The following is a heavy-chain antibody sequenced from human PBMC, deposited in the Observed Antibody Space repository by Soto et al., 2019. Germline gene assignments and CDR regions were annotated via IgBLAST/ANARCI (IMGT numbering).Heavy chain of an antibody. CDR2: IWYDGSNK. CDR1: GCTLSSYG. J-gene: IGHJ4*02. CDR3: APGDCSGGSCYSSPFDY. V-gene: IGHV3-33*01. D-gene: IGHD2-15*01. Sequence: XGSLKISCAASGCTLSSYGMHWVRQAPGKGLEWVAVIWYDGSNKYYADSVKGRFTISRDNSKNTLYLQMNSLRAEDTAVYYCAPGDCSGGSCYSSPFDYWRQGPLVTVSS.